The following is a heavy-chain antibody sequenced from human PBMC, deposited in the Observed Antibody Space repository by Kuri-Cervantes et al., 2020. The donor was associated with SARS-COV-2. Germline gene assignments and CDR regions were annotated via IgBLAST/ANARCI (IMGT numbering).Heavy chain of an antibody. CDR2: ILNSGSI. J-gene: IGHJ5*02. D-gene: IGHD3-3*01. CDR1: GDSVTSRRHF. V-gene: IGHV4-39*01. Sequence: SETLSLTCSVSGDSVTSRRHFWGWVRQPPGKGLQWIVSILNSGSISQNPSLKSRVSIFRDTSKNQLSLRLNSVTAADTAEYYCARQMMSSITIFGVVITRNWFDPWGQGTLVTVSS. CDR3: ARQMMSSITIFGVVITRNWFDP.